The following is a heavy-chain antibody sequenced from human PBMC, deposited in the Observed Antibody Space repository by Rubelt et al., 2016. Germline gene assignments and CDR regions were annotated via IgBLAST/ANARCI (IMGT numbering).Heavy chain of an antibody. Sequence: EVQLVQSGAEVKKPGESLRISCKGSGYSFTRYWISWVRPMPGKGREWMGRIVPSDSYTNYSPSFQGHVTSSAEKAISTAYLQWSSLKASDTAMYYCARHAGDGGNSEDWFDPWGQGTLVTVSS. D-gene: IGHD4-23*01. CDR1: GYSFTRYW. CDR2: IVPSDSYT. CDR3: ARHAGDGGNSEDWFDP. J-gene: IGHJ5*02. V-gene: IGHV5-10-1*01.